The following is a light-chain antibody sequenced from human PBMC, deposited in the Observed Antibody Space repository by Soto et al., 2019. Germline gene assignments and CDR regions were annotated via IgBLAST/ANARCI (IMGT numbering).Light chain of an antibody. CDR2: GAS. CDR3: QQYNKWPQT. Sequence: DIVITQSPTTLSVSPGERATLSCRASQSVSSNLAWYQHEPGQTPRLLIHGASNRATGIPVRFSGAGSGTEFTLTISSLQSEDIGVYYCQQYNKWPQTFGQGTRLEIK. J-gene: IGKJ5*01. V-gene: IGKV3-15*01. CDR1: QSVSSN.